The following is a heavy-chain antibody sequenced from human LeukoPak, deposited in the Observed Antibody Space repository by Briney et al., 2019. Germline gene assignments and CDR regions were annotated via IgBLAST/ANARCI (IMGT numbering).Heavy chain of an antibody. CDR3: ARDGLAAATLHWCFDL. CDR2: ISSSGSTI. D-gene: IGHD2-15*01. J-gene: IGHJ2*01. Sequence: GGSLRLSCAASGFTFSSYEMHWVRQAPGKGLEWVSYISSSGSTIYYADSVKGRFTISRDNAKNSLYLQMNSLRAEDTAVYYCARDGLAAATLHWCFDLWGRGTLVTVSS. V-gene: IGHV3-48*03. CDR1: GFTFSSYE.